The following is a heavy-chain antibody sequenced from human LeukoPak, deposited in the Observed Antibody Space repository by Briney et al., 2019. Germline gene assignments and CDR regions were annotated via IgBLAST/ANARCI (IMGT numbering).Heavy chain of an antibody. CDR3: ARGAGWYNY. Sequence: SETLSLTCTVSGYSISSGYYWGWIRQPPGKGLEWIGYIYYSGTTNYNPSLKSRVTISVDTSKNQFSLNLHSMSAADTAVYYCARGAGWYNYWGQGTLVTVSS. V-gene: IGHV4-61*01. D-gene: IGHD6-19*01. CDR1: GYSISSGYY. J-gene: IGHJ4*02. CDR2: IYYSGTT.